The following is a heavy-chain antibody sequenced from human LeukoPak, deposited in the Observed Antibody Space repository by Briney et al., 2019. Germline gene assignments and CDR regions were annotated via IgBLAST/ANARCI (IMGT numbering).Heavy chain of an antibody. V-gene: IGHV1-46*01. CDR2: MHPTGDST. J-gene: IGHJ5*02. CDR1: GYTFTSYY. CDR3: ARHDFDLPMIYSFFVH. Sequence: GASVKVSCKASGYTFTSYYMHWVRQAPGQGLEWMGIMHPTGDSTNYAQKFQGRVTLTRDTSTGTFYMELSSLTSEDTAVYYCARHDFDLPMIYSFFVHWGQGTLVTVSS. D-gene: IGHD3-3*01.